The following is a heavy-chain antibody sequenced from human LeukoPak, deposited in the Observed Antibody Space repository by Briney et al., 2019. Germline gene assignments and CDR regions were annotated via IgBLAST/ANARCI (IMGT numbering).Heavy chain of an antibody. J-gene: IGHJ4*02. D-gene: IGHD6-6*01. Sequence: ASVKVSCKVSGYTLTELSMHWVRQAPGKGLEWMGGFDPEDGETIYAQKFQGRVTMTEDTSTDTAYMELSSLRSEDTAVYYCATDVPNKYSSSGYYFDYWGQGTLVTVSS. CDR1: GYTLTELS. CDR2: FDPEDGET. V-gene: IGHV1-24*01. CDR3: ATDVPNKYSSSGYYFDY.